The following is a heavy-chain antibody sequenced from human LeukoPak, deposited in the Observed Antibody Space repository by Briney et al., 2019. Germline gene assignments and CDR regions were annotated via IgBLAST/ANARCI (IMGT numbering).Heavy chain of an antibody. CDR2: IYYSGST. J-gene: IGHJ1*01. Sequence: SGTLSLTCTVSGGSISSYYWSWIRQPPGKGLEWIGYIYYSGSTNYNPSLKSRVTISVDTSKNQFSLKLSSVTAADTAVYYCARLSSYYDSSGTPRAEYFQHWGLGTLVTVSS. CDR3: ARLSSYYDSSGTPRAEYFQH. CDR1: GGSISSYY. D-gene: IGHD3-22*01. V-gene: IGHV4-59*08.